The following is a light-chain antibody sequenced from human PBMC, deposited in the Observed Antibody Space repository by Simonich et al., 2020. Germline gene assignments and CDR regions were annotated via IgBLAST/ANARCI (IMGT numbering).Light chain of an antibody. CDR1: QSVSSSY. Sequence: EIVLTQSPGTLSLSPGERATLSCRASQSVSSSYLAWYQQKPGQAPRLLIYGASSRATGIPDRFSGMGSGTDFTLTISRLEPEDFAVYYCQQYGSSPFTFGPGTKVDIK. CDR3: QQYGSSPFT. J-gene: IGKJ3*01. CDR2: GAS. V-gene: IGKV3-20*01.